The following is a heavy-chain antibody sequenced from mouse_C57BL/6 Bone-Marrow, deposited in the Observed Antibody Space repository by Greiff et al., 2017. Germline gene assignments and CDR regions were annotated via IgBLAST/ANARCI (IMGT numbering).Heavy chain of an antibody. CDR2: IYPGSGST. CDR1: GYTFTSYW. CDR3: ARPYYSNYWYFDV. D-gene: IGHD2-5*01. V-gene: IGHV1-55*01. Sequence: QVQLQQPGAELVKPGASVKMSCKASGYTFTSYWITWVKQRPGQGLEWIGDIYPGSGSTNYNEKFKSKATLTVDTSSSKAYMQLSGLTSEDSAVYDCARPYYSNYWYFDVWGTGTTVTVSS. J-gene: IGHJ1*03.